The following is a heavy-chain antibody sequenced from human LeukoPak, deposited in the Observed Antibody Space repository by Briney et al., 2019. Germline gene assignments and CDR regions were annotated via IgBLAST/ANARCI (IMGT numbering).Heavy chain of an antibody. CDR3: AGFFYDNSGDAFDI. Sequence: SVKVSCRASGGSFTFTSHAISWVRQAPGQGLEWMGGLIPIYGSANYAQKFQGRVTITSDESTRTVFMELSSLRPEDSAVYYCAGFFYDNSGDAFDIWGQGTMVTVSS. V-gene: IGHV1-69*13. CDR2: LIPIYGSA. J-gene: IGHJ3*02. CDR1: GGSFTFTSHA. D-gene: IGHD3-22*01.